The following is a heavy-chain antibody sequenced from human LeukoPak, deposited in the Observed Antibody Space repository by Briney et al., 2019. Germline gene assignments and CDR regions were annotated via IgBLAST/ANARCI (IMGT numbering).Heavy chain of an antibody. CDR1: GYSFTSYW. Sequence: GESLKISCKGSGYSFTSYWIGWVRQMPGKGLEWMGIIYPGDSDTRYSPSFQGQVTISADKSISTAYLQWSSLKASDTAMYYCARGNPLGVVVAAATDAFDIWGQGTMVTVSS. CDR3: ARGNPLGVVVAAATDAFDI. V-gene: IGHV5-51*01. J-gene: IGHJ3*02. D-gene: IGHD2-15*01. CDR2: IYPGDSDT.